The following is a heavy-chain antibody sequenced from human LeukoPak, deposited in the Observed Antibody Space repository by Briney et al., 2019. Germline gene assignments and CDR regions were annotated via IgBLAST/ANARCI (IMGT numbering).Heavy chain of an antibody. J-gene: IGHJ3*02. CDR3: ARVRTGSYFLGGFWPAGNAFDI. CDR1: GLTVSSY. Sequence: PGGSLRLSCAASGLTVSSYMSWVRQAPGKGLEWVSVIYSGGSIYYADSVKGRFTISRDKSKNTLYLQMNSLRAEDTAVYYCARVRTGSYFLGGFWPAGNAFDIWGQGTMVTVSS. D-gene: IGHD1-26*01. CDR2: IYSGGSI. V-gene: IGHV3-66*01.